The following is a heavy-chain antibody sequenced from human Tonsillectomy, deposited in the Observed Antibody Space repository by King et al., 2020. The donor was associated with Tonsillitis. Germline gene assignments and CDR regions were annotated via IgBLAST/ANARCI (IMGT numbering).Heavy chain of an antibody. V-gene: IGHV3-23*04. CDR2: ISGSGGST. D-gene: IGHD5-18*01. CDR1: GFTFSSYA. Sequence: VQLVESGGGLVQPGGSLRLSCAASGFTFSSYAMSWVRQAPGKGLEWVSAISGSGGSTYYADSVKGRFTSSRDNSRNTLYLQMNSLRAEDTAVYYCTKSDTAMVDDYYCMDVWGQGTTVTVSS. CDR3: TKSDTAMVDDYYCMDV. J-gene: IGHJ6*02.